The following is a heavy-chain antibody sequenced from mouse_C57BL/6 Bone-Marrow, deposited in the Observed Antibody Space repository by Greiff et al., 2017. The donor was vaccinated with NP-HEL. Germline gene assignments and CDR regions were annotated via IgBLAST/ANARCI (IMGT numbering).Heavy chain of an antibody. J-gene: IGHJ1*03. Sequence: QVQLKQSGAELARPGASVKLSCKASGYTFTSYGISWVKQRTGQGLEWIGEIYPRSGNTYYNEKFKGKATLTADKSSSTAYMELRSLTSEDSAVYFCAPLLRYPRYLNVWGTGTTVTVSS. V-gene: IGHV1-81*01. CDR3: APLLRYPRYLNV. D-gene: IGHD1-1*01. CDR2: IYPRSGNT. CDR1: GYTFTSYG.